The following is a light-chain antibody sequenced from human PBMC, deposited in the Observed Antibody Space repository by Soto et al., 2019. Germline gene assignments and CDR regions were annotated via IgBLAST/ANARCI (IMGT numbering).Light chain of an antibody. CDR1: QSVSSN. Sequence: EIVMTQSPATLSVSPGERATLSCRASQSVSSNLAWYQQKPGQAPRLLIHGASTRATGIPARFSGSGSGTEFTLTISSLQSEDFAVYYCQQYNSGTFGQGTKV. CDR3: QQYNSGT. J-gene: IGKJ1*01. CDR2: GAS. V-gene: IGKV3-15*01.